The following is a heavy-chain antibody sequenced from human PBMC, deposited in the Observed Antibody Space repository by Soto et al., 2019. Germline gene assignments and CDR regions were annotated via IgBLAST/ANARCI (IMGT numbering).Heavy chain of an antibody. CDR3: ARWGPTGGLDV. CDR1: GFTFRSYV. D-gene: IGHD3-16*01. CDR2: TSYDGSDK. V-gene: IGHV3-30*19. J-gene: IGHJ1*01. Sequence: QVQLVESGGGVVQPGTSLRVSCVGSGFTFRSYVIHWVRQAPGKGLEWVALTSYDGSDKYYGDSVRGRFTISRDNSRNTVELQMDSLRLEDTALYYCARWGPTGGLDVWGQGTLVSVSS.